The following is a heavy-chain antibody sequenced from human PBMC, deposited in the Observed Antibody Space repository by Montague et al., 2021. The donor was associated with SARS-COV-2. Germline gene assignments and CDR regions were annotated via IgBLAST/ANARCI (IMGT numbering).Heavy chain of an antibody. J-gene: IGHJ6*02. CDR2: MYYSGST. V-gene: IGHV4-39*07. Sequence: SETLSLTCTVSGGSISSSNYYWGWIRQPPGKGLEWIGNMYYSGSTYYNPSLKSRVTISIDTSKNQFSLKLSSVTAADTAVYYCARYDIVIQGVTKGIDVWGQGTTVTVSS. CDR3: ARYDIVIQGVTKGIDV. D-gene: IGHD2-15*01. CDR1: GGSISSSNYY.